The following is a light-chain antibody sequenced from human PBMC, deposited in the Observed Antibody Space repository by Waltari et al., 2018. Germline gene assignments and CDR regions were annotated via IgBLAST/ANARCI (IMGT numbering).Light chain of an antibody. CDR1: QGINNH. CDR2: SAS. J-gene: IGKJ1*01. CDR3: QKYNSAPRT. V-gene: IGKV1-27*01. Sequence: DIQMTQSPSSLSASVGDRVTITCRASQGINNHLAWYQQKPGKVPTLLIYSASTLQSGVPSRFSCSGSGTDFTLTISSLHPEDVATYYCQKYNSAPRTFGPGTKVEIK.